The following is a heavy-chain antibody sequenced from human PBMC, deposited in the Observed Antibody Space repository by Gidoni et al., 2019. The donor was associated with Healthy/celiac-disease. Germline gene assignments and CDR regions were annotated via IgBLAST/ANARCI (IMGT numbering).Heavy chain of an antibody. J-gene: IGHJ4*02. Sequence: EVQLVESGGGLVQPGRSLRPSCAASGFTFYAYAMHWVRQAPGKGLEWVSGISWNSGSIGYADSVKGRFTISRDNAKNSLYLQMNSLRAEDTALYYCAKGGDIVGSDYFDYWGQGTLVTVSS. V-gene: IGHV3-9*01. CDR2: ISWNSGSI. D-gene: IGHD2-15*01. CDR3: AKGGDIVGSDYFDY. CDR1: GFTFYAYA.